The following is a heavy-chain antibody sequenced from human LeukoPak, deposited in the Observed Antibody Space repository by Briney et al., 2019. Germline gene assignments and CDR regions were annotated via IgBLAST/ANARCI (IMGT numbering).Heavy chain of an antibody. J-gene: IGHJ4*02. CDR3: ARDTGYNTFDY. Sequence: GGSLRLSCPASGFTFSNYRMSWVRQAPGKGLEWVANIKEDGSATYYVDSVKGRFTISRDNAKNSQYLQMNSLRAEDTAVYYCARDTGYNTFDYWGQGTLVTVSS. V-gene: IGHV3-7*05. CDR2: IKEDGSAT. D-gene: IGHD5-24*01. CDR1: GFTFSNYR.